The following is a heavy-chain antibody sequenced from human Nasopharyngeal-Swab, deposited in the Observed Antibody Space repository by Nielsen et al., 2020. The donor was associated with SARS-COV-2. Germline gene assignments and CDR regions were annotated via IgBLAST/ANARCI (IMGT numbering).Heavy chain of an antibody. CDR2: IRNDGSNK. J-gene: IGHJ4*02. Sequence: GESLKISCAASGFTFTSHGMYWVRQAPGEGLDWVAFIRNDGSNKNYADSVKGRFTISRDNSKNTLYLQMNSLRAEDTAMYYCAKDRQLWSNDFDYWGQGTTVTVSS. CDR1: GFTFTSHG. D-gene: IGHD5-18*01. CDR3: AKDRQLWSNDFDY. V-gene: IGHV3-30*02.